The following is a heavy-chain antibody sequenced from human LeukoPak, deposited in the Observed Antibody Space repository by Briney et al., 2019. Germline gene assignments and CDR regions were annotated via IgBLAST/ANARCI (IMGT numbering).Heavy chain of an antibody. D-gene: IGHD2-2*01. V-gene: IGHV3-7*01. CDR2: IKQDGSEK. CDR3: VTIASRRDDEEYRGHYNWFDP. Sequence: GGSLRLSCVASGLTFTNYWMNWVRQAPGRGVEGVASIKQDGSEKFYVDSVRGRFTNSRDNARNSLYLQMNSLRVEDTAVYYCVTIASRRDDEEYRGHYNWFDPWGQGTLVTVSS. J-gene: IGHJ5*02. CDR1: GLTFTNYW.